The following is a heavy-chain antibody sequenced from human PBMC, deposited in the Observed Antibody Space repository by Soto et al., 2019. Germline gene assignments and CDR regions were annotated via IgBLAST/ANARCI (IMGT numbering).Heavy chain of an antibody. D-gene: IGHD3-10*01. CDR3: ASRGHLRRFFDY. CDR1: GFTFSTYA. V-gene: IGHV3-23*01. CDR2: ISGSGGST. J-gene: IGHJ4*02. Sequence: GGSLRLSCAASGFTFSTYAMSWVRQAPGKGLEWVSAISGSGGSTYYADSVKGRVTISRDNSKNTLFLQMNSLRAEDTAVYYCASRGHLRRFFDYCGEGSQVTVSS.